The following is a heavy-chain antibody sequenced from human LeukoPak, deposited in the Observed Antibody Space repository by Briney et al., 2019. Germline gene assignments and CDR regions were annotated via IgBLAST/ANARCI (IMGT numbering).Heavy chain of an antibody. CDR1: GVSINIGTDY. CDR3: ARGTIAADDYYYMDV. J-gene: IGHJ6*03. CDR2: IYTSGST. V-gene: IGHV4-61*02. D-gene: IGHD6-13*01. Sequence: SQTLSLTCTVSGVSINIGTDYWSWIRQPAGTGLEWIGRIYTSGSTDYNPSLKSRVIISVDTSKNHFSLKLSSVTAADTAVYYCARGTIAADDYYYMDVWGKGTTVTISS.